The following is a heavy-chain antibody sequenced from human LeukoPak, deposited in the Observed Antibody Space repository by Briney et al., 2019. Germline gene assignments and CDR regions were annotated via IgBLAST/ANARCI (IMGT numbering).Heavy chain of an antibody. J-gene: IGHJ4*02. D-gene: IGHD2-15*01. CDR1: GDSFTYYH. Sequence: PSETLSLTCAVYGDSFTYYHWTWIRQSPGGGLEWIGEVSHTGDTDYNPSLKNRLTISIDTSNKQFSLRLTSVTAADTAVYYCARTPGAFDFWGQGTLVTVSS. V-gene: IGHV4-34*01. CDR3: ARTPGAFDF. CDR2: VSHTGDT.